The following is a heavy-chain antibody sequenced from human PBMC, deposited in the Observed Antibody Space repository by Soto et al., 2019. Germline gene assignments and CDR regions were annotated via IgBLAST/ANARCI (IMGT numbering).Heavy chain of an antibody. V-gene: IGHV4-39*02. J-gene: IGHJ5*02. D-gene: IGHD2-21*02. CDR3: TSALTVTASYNWFDP. Sequence: SETLSLTCTVSGDSISTSLYYWGWIRQPPGKGLEWIGSINKSGSTFYNPSLKSRVTISVDTSKNHLSLDLRSVTAEDTAVYYCTSALTVTASYNWFDPWGQGTLVTVSS. CDR1: GDSISTSLYY. CDR2: INKSGST.